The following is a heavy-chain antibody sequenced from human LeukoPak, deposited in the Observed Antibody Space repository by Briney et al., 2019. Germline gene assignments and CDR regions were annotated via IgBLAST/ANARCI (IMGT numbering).Heavy chain of an antibody. D-gene: IGHD1-1*01. V-gene: IGHV4-39*01. CDR2: VHYSGNT. CDR1: GDSISSSNYY. Sequence: SETLSLTCTVSGDSISSSNYYWGWIRQPPGKGLEWIGSVHYSGNTYYNPYLKSRVTMSVDTSKNQFSLNLSSMTAADTAVYFCAKRGTSGKTYFDYWGQGTLVTVSS. CDR3: AKRGTSGKTYFDY. J-gene: IGHJ4*02.